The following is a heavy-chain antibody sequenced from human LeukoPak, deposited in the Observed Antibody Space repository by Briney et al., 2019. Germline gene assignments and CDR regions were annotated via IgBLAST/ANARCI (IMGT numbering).Heavy chain of an antibody. CDR3: ARDVGFGELYKDYYGMDV. Sequence: GGSLRLSCAASGFTFSSYWMSRVRQAPGKGLEWVANIKQDGSEKYYVDSVKGRFTISRDNAKNSLYLQMNSLRAEDTAVYYCARDVGFGELYKDYYGMDVWGKGTTVTVSS. D-gene: IGHD3-10*01. CDR1: GFTFSSYW. J-gene: IGHJ6*04. CDR2: IKQDGSEK. V-gene: IGHV3-7*03.